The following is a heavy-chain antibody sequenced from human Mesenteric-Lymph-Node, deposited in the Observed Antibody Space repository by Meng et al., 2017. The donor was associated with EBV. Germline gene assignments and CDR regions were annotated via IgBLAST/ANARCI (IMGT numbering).Heavy chain of an antibody. CDR2: VSHGRST. V-gene: IGHV4-34*01. D-gene: IGHD3-16*01. J-gene: IGHJ5*02. Sequence: VKSQQWGARVLNPSETLSLTCVVYGGSFSDYYWTWIRKPPGKGLEWIGEVSHGRSTIYNPSLESRVTISVDTSKNQCTLKVTSVTAADTAVYYCATVGTYASNIDPWGQGTLVTVSS. CDR3: ATVGTYASNIDP. CDR1: GGSFSDYY.